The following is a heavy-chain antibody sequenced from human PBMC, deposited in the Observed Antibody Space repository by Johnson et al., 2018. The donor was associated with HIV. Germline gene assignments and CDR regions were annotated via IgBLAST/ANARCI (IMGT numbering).Heavy chain of an antibody. CDR1: GFTFSSYG. CDR3: AKGRKMWDGTTGTFDI. D-gene: IGHD1-26*01. CDR2: ISYDGGNK. Sequence: QVQLVESGGGVVQPGRSLRLSCAASGFTFSSYGMHWVRQAPGKGLEWVAIISYDGGNKYYVDSVKGRFTISRDNSKNTLYLQMNSLRAEDTAVYYCAKGRKMWDGTTGTFDIWGQGAMVTVSS. V-gene: IGHV3-30*18. J-gene: IGHJ3*02.